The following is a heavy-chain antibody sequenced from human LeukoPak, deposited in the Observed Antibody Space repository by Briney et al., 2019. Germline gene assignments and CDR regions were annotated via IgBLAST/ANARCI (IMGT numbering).Heavy chain of an antibody. CDR1: GFTFSSYW. V-gene: IGHV3-74*01. CDR2: IKSDGSST. CDR3: TRDRGGSYDFDY. Sequence: GGSLRLSCATPGFTFSSYWMHWVRQAPGKGLVWVSRIKSDGSSTSYADSVKGRFTISRDNAKNTLYLQMNSLRAEDTAVYHCTRDRGGSYDFDYWGQGTLVTVSS. J-gene: IGHJ4*02. D-gene: IGHD1-26*01.